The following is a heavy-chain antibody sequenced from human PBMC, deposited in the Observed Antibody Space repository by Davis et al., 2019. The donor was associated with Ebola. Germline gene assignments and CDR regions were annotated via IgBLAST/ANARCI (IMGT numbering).Heavy chain of an antibody. CDR3: ARGTDGYNPGGYFDS. Sequence: KVSCKGSGYRFTSYWIAWVRQMPGKGLECMGIIFPGDSDTRYSPSFQGQVTISADKSISTAYLQWSSLKASDTAMYYCARGTDGYNPGGYFDSWGQGTLVTVSS. CDR2: IFPGDSDT. CDR1: GYRFTSYW. J-gene: IGHJ4*02. D-gene: IGHD5-24*01. V-gene: IGHV5-51*01.